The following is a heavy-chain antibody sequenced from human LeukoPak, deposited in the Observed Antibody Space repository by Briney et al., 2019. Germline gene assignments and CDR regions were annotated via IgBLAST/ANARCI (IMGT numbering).Heavy chain of an antibody. D-gene: IGHD1-26*01. CDR2: IKQDGSEK. Sequence: GGSLRLSCAASGFTCSRYWMSWVRQAPGKGLEWVANIKQDGSEKYYVDSVKGRFTISRDNAKSSLYLQMNSLRAEDTAVYYCARDPYSGRYGDYYYYYMDVWGKGTTVTISS. CDR3: ARDPYSGRYGDYYYYYMDV. CDR1: GFTCSRYW. J-gene: IGHJ6*03. V-gene: IGHV3-7*01.